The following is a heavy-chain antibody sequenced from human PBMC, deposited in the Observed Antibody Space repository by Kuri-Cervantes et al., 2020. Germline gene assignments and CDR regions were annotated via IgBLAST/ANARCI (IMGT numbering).Heavy chain of an antibody. D-gene: IGHD6-19*01. CDR3: ARYPGIAVAGTGGFDY. CDR1: GFTFSSYG. J-gene: IGHJ4*02. Sequence: GESLKISCAASGFTFSSYGMHWVRQAPGKGLEWVAVIWYDGSNKYYADSVKGRFTISRDNSKNTLYLQMNSLRAEDTAVYYCARYPGIAVAGTGGFDYWGQGALVTVSS. V-gene: IGHV3-33*01. CDR2: IWYDGSNK.